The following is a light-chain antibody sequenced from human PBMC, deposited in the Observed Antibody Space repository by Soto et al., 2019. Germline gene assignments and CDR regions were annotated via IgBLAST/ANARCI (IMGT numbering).Light chain of an antibody. CDR1: SSDVGGYNY. J-gene: IGLJ1*01. CDR3: HSYDTPVYV. V-gene: IGLV2-14*01. Sequence: QSALTQPASVSGSPGQSITISCTGTSSDVGGYNYVSWYQQHPGKAPKLMIYEVSNRPSGVSNRFSGSKSGNTASLTISGLQPEDEADYYCHSYDTPVYVFGGGTKVTVL. CDR2: EVS.